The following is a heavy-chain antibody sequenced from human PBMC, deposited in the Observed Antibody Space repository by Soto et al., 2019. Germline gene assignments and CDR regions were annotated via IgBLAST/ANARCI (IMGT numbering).Heavy chain of an antibody. CDR2: ISGSGDST. CDR1: GFTFSSYA. J-gene: IGHJ4*02. Sequence: EVQLLESGGGLVQPGGSPRLSRAASGFTFSSYAMSWVRQAPGRGLEWVSSISGSGDSTYYADSVKGRFTISRDNSKNMLYLELNSLRAEDTALYYCARDRLASVVIEGTFYWGQGTLVTVSS. CDR3: ARDRLASVVIEGTFY. D-gene: IGHD2-15*01. V-gene: IGHV3-23*01.